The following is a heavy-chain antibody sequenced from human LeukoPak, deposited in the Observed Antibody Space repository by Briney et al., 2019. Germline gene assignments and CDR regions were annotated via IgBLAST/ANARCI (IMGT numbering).Heavy chain of an antibody. CDR1: GVSISSYY. CDR2: IYYSGST. V-gene: IGHV4-59*01. CDR3: ARSGSTWVYFDY. D-gene: IGHD6-13*01. Sequence: SETLTLTCTVSGVSISSYYWTWIRQPPGKGLEWIGYIYYSGSTNYNPSLKSRVTISVDTSKNQFSLKLTSVTAADTAVYYCARSGSTWVYFDYWGQGTLLTVSS. J-gene: IGHJ4*02.